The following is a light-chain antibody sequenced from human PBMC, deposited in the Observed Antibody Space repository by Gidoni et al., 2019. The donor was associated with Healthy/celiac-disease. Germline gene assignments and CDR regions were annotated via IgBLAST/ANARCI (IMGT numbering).Light chain of an antibody. V-gene: IGKV3-20*01. CDR3: QQYGSSPTWT. CDR1: QSVSSSY. CDR2: DAS. Sequence: EIVLTQSHGTLSLSPGVRATLSRRASQSVSSSYLAWYQQKPGQAPRLLIYDASSMATGIPDRFSGSGSGTDFTLTISRLEPEDFAVYYCQQYGSSPTWTFGQGTKVEIK. J-gene: IGKJ1*01.